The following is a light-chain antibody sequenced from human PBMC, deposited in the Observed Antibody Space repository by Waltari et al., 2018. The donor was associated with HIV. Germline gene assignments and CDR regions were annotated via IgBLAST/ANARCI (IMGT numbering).Light chain of an antibody. J-gene: IGLJ3*02. Sequence: QSVLNQSPSASGTPGQRVIISCSGSSSHIGRNTVTWYQQFPGTAPKLLIYSYGQRPSGVPERFSGSKSATSASLAISGLRSEDEADYYCATWDDSLNAWVFGGGTKLTVL. CDR2: SYG. CDR3: ATWDDSLNAWV. CDR1: SSHIGRNT. V-gene: IGLV1-44*01.